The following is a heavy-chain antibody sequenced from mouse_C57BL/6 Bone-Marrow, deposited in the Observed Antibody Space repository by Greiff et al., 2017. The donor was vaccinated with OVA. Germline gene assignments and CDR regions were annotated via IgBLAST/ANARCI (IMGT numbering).Heavy chain of an antibody. D-gene: IGHD1-1*01. V-gene: IGHV2-9-1*01. J-gene: IGHJ1*03. Sequence: VKLVESGPGLVAPSQSLSITCTVSGFSLTSYAISWVRQPPGKGLEWLGVIWTGGGTNYNSALKSRLSISKDNSKSQVFLKMNSLQTDDTARYYCARSGYYGSSYIKYFDVWGTGTTVTVSS. CDR1: GFSLTSYA. CDR3: ARSGYYGSSYIKYFDV. CDR2: IWTGGGT.